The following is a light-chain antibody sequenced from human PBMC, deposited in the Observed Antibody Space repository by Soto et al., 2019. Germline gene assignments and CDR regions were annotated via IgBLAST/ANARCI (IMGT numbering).Light chain of an antibody. V-gene: IGLV3-1*01. CDR1: KLGDKY. CDR2: QDS. J-gene: IGLJ1*01. Sequence: SYELTQPPSVSVSPGQTASITCSGDKLGDKYACWYQQKPGQSHVLVIYQDSKRPSGIPERFSGSNSGNTATLTISGTPAMDEADYYCQAWDSSTGVFGTGTKLTVL. CDR3: QAWDSSTGV.